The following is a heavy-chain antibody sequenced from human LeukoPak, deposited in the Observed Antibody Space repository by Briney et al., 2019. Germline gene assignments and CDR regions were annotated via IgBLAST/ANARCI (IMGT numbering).Heavy chain of an antibody. CDR2: INPNSGGT. D-gene: IGHD3-10*01. Sequence: GASVKVSCKASGYTFTDYYMHWVRQAPGQGLEWMGWINPNSGGTNYAQKFQGRVTMTRNTSISTAYMELSSLRSEDTAVYYCARGYYGSGSQKKNFDYWGQGTLVTVSS. CDR3: ARGYYGSGSQKKNFDY. V-gene: IGHV1-2*02. J-gene: IGHJ4*02. CDR1: GYTFTDYY.